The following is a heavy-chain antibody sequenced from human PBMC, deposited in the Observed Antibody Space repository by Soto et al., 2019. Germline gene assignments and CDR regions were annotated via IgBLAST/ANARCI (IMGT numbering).Heavy chain of an antibody. V-gene: IGHV4-59*11. CDR3: ARGGWSLDY. CDR1: GGSISGHY. CDR2: IYYSGST. D-gene: IGHD6-19*01. Sequence: SETLSLTCTVSGGSISGHYWSWIRQPPGKGLEWIGYIYYSGSTDYNPSLKSRLTISVDTSKNEFSLELSSVTAAATAVYYCARGGWSLDYWGQGTLVTVSS. J-gene: IGHJ4*02.